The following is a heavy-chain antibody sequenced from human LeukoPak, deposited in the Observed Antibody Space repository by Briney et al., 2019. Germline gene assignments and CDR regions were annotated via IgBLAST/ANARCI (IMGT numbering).Heavy chain of an antibody. J-gene: IGHJ5*02. V-gene: IGHV4-34*01. CDR2: INHSGST. Sequence: SETLSLTCAVYGGSFSGYYWSWIRQPPGKGLEWIGEINHSGSTNYNPSLKSRVTISVDTSKNQFSLKLSSVTAADTAVYYCARGLSDSSSWYRPHNWFDPWGQGTLVTGSS. CDR1: GGSFSGYY. CDR3: ARGLSDSSSWYRPHNWFDP. D-gene: IGHD6-13*01.